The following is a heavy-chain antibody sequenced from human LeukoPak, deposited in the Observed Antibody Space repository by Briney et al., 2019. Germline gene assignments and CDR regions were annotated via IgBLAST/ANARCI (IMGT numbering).Heavy chain of an antibody. CDR3: ARGGYCSSTSCYCFDY. Sequence: GGSLRLSCAASGFTVSSNYMSWVRQAPGKGLEWVSFIYSGGSTYYADSVKGRFTISRDNSENTLYLQMNSLRAEDTAVYYCARGGYCSSTSCYCFDYWGQGTLVTVSS. J-gene: IGHJ4*02. CDR1: GFTVSSNY. D-gene: IGHD2-2*01. V-gene: IGHV3-53*01. CDR2: IYSGGST.